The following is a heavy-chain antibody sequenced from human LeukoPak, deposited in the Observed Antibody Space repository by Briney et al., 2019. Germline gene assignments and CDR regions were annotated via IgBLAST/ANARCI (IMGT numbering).Heavy chain of an antibody. CDR1: GFTFSSYW. CDR3: ARDLGVAYCGGDCYPHFDY. Sequence: PGGSLRLSCAASGFTFSSYWMSWVRQAPGKGLEWVANIKQDGSEKYYVDSVKGRFTISRDNAKNSLYLQMNSLRAEDTAVYYCARDLGVAYCGGDCYPHFDYWGQGTLVTVSS. J-gene: IGHJ4*02. V-gene: IGHV3-7*01. CDR2: IKQDGSEK. D-gene: IGHD2-21*02.